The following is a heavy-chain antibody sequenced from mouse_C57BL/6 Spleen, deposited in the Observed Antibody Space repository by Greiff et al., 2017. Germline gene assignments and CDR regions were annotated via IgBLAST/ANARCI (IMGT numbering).Heavy chain of an antibody. CDR2: IRSKSNNYAT. V-gene: IGHV10-1*01. Sequence: EVKLMESGGGLVQPKGSLKLSCAASGFSFNTYAMNWVRQAPGKGLEWVARIRSKSNNYATYYADSVKDRFTISRDDSEIMLYLQMNNLKTEDTAMYYCVRQVDYVYAMDYWGQGTSVTVSS. CDR1: GFSFNTYA. D-gene: IGHD2-4*01. J-gene: IGHJ4*01. CDR3: VRQVDYVYAMDY.